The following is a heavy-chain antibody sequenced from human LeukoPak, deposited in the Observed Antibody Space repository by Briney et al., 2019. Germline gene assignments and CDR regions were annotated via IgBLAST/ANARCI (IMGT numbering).Heavy chain of an antibody. Sequence: SETLSLTCTVSGGSISSNTYYWGWIRQPPGKGLEWIGSIYYTGTTYFNPSLKSRVTISVDTSMNHFSLKLKSVTAADTAVYYCARHVEASAVTGFDYWGQGALVTVSS. CDR1: GGSISSNTYY. D-gene: IGHD6-13*01. CDR3: ARHVEASAVTGFDY. V-gene: IGHV4-39*01. J-gene: IGHJ4*02. CDR2: IYYTGTT.